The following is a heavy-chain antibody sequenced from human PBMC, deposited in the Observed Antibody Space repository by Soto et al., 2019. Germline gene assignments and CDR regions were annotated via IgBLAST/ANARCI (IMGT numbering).Heavy chain of an antibody. Sequence: EVQVVESGGGLVQPGGSLRLSCAVSGFTVNNIFMTWVRQAPGKGLEWVSVISSDGSTYYADSVKGRFTISRDNSKNTLFLEMRSLRAGDTAVYYCARDIFGGSYDFWHGGQGILVTVSS. CDR2: ISSDGST. CDR1: GFTVNNIF. D-gene: IGHD3-3*01. CDR3: ARDIFGGSYDFWH. J-gene: IGHJ4*02. V-gene: IGHV3-66*01.